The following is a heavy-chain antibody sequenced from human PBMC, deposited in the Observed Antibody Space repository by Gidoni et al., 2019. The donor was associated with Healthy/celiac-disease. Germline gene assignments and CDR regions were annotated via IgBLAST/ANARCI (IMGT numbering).Heavy chain of an antibody. J-gene: IGHJ4*02. V-gene: IGHV4-59*01. CDR3: AREEPGYSYMDY. CDR2: IYYSGST. D-gene: IGHD5-18*01. CDR1: GGSISSYY. Sequence: QVQLQASGPGLVKPSETLSLTCTVSGGSISSYYWSWIRQPPGKGLEWIGYIYYSGSTNYNPSLKSRVTISVDTSKNQFSLKLSSVTAADTAVYYCAREEPGYSYMDYWGQGTLVTVSS.